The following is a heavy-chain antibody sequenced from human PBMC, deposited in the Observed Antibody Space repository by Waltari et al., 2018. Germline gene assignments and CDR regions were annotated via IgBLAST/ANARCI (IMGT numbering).Heavy chain of an antibody. Sequence: EVQLVESGGGLVQPGGSLRLSCAASGFTFSTYSMNWVRKAPGKGLEWVSYISSSSSAIYYADSVKGRFTISRDNAKNLIYLQMNSLRAEDTAVYYCARDGGDYDFWSGYYTTFDYWGQGTLVTVSS. CDR3: ARDGGDYDFWSGYYTTFDY. CDR1: GFTFSTYS. CDR2: ISSSSSAI. J-gene: IGHJ4*02. D-gene: IGHD3-3*01. V-gene: IGHV3-48*01.